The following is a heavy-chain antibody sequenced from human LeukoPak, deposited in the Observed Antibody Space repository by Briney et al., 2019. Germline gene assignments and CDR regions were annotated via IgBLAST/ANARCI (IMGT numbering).Heavy chain of an antibody. CDR1: GYSFTSYW. CDR3: ARRFCSSTSCYLTPFDY. V-gene: IGHV5-51*01. J-gene: IGHJ4*02. Sequence: GESLKISCKGSGYSFTSYWIGWVRQMPGKGLEWMGIIYPGDSDTRYSPSFQGQVPISADKSISTAYLQWSSLKASDTAMYYCARRFCSSTSCYLTPFDYWGQGTLVTVSS. D-gene: IGHD2-2*01. CDR2: IYPGDSDT.